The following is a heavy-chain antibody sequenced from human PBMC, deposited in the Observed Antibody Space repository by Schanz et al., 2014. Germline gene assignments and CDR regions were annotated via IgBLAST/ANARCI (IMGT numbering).Heavy chain of an antibody. V-gene: IGHV3-23*04. Sequence: EVQLVESGGGLVQPGGSLKLSCAASGLIFSNYAMCWVRQAPGKGLEWVSYVSRSTPDIYYADSVKGRFTISRDNAKNTLYLQMNSLRAEDTAVYYCAKVRYSSGWRGDYFDEWGQGTLVTVAS. J-gene: IGHJ4*02. CDR3: AKVRYSSGWRGDYFDE. CDR2: VSRSTPDI. D-gene: IGHD6-25*01. CDR1: GLIFSNYA.